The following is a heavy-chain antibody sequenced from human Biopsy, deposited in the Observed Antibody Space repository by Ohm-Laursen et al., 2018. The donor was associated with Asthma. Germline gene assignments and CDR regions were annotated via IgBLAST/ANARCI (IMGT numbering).Heavy chain of an antibody. V-gene: IGHV2-5*01. Sequence: PTQTLTLTRSFSGFSLRIPGVGVGWIRQSPGKALEWLALIYWNDYNLFRPSLKRRLTITKDPSKNQVVLTMTKMDPVDSGTYYCALSQDSGFDDHSPSWFDPWGQGTLVTVSS. J-gene: IGHJ5*02. D-gene: IGHD3-9*01. CDR3: ALSQDSGFDDHSPSWFDP. CDR2: IYWNDYN. CDR1: GFSLRIPGVG.